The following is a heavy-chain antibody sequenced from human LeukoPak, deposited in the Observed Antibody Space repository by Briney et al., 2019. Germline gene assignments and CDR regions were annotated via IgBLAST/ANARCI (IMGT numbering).Heavy chain of an antibody. CDR3: ATPNYYDSSGYWVY. Sequence: ASVKVSCKVSGYTLTELSMHWVRQAPGKGLEWMGGFDPEDGETIYAQKFQGRVTMTEDTSTDTAYMELSSLRSEDTAVYCCATPNYYDSSGYWVYWGQGTLVTVSS. J-gene: IGHJ4*02. CDR1: GYTLTELS. D-gene: IGHD3-22*01. V-gene: IGHV1-24*01. CDR2: FDPEDGET.